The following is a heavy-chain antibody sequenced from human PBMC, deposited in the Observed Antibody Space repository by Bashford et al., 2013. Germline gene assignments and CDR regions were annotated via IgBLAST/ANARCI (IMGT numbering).Heavy chain of an antibody. Sequence: WVRQAPGQGLEWMGGIIPSFAGANYAQKFHGRLTITADESSSTVYMELNRLRSDDTAVYYCARGSDVDTAMLSSWFDPWGQGTLVTVSS. D-gene: IGHD5-18*01. CDR2: IIPSFAGA. J-gene: IGHJ5*02. CDR3: ARGSDVDTAMLSSWFDP. V-gene: IGHV1-69*01.